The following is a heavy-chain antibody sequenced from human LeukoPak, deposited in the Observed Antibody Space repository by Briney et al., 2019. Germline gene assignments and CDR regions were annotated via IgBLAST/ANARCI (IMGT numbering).Heavy chain of an antibody. J-gene: IGHJ6*02. CDR1: GYSFTSYY. CDR3: ARPTSIIPASNIYYYYYAMDL. V-gene: IGHV1-46*01. D-gene: IGHD2-2*01. CDR2: IVPSRDST. Sequence: ASLKLSCKASGYSFTSYYMHWVRQAPGQGLEWMGIIVPSRDSTTYPQKFQGRVTMTRDSSTSTVYMELSSLSSEDTAVYYCARPTSIIPASNIYYYYYAMDLWGQGTTVTVSS.